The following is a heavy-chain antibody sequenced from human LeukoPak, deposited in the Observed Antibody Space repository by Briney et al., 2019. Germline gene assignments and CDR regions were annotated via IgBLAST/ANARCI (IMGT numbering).Heavy chain of an antibody. D-gene: IGHD2-21*02. CDR3: ARVGGDYYRSNFDY. V-gene: IGHV4-39*07. Sequence: TSETLSLTCTVSGGSISSSSYYWGWIRQPPGKGLEWIGSIYHSGSTYYNPSLKSRVTISVDTSKNQFSLKLSSVTAADTAVYYCARVGGDYYRSNFDYWGQGTLVTVSS. CDR1: GGSISSSSYY. CDR2: IYHSGST. J-gene: IGHJ4*02.